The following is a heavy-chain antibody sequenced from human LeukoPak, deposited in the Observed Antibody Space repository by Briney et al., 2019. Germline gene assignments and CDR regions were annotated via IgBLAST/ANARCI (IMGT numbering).Heavy chain of an antibody. CDR2: IFYSGTT. D-gene: IGHD7-27*01. V-gene: IGHV4-59*06. CDR3: ARDLGGLGKIDY. CDR1: GGSISSYY. J-gene: IGHJ4*02. Sequence: SETLSLTCTVSGGSISSYYWSWIRQPAGKGLEWIGYIFYSGTTYYNPSLKSRVIISVDASKNQFSLRLSSVTAADTAVYYCARDLGGLGKIDYWGQGTLVTVSS.